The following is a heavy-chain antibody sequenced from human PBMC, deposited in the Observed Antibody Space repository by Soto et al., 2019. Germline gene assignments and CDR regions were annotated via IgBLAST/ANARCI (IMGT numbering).Heavy chain of an antibody. CDR3: TTSPNYYCSSTSCYVGYYYGMDV. V-gene: IGHV3-15*07. Sequence: GGSLRLSCAASGFTFSNAWMNWFRQAPGKGLEWVGRIKSKTDGGTTDYAAPVKGRFTISRDDSKNTLYLQMNSLKTEDTAVYYCTTSPNYYCSSTSCYVGYYYGMDVWGQGTTVTVSS. D-gene: IGHD2-2*01. CDR1: GFTFSNAW. CDR2: IKSKTDGGTT. J-gene: IGHJ6*02.